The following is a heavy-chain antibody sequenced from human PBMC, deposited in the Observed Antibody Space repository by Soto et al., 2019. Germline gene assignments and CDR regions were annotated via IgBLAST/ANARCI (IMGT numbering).Heavy chain of an antibody. Sequence: GWSLRLSCAASGFTFSSYAMHWVRQAPGKGLEWVAVISYDGSNKYYADSVKGRFTISRDNSKNTLYLQMNSLRAEDTAVYYCARDPPLSVLVVVATDDFWGEGTLVTVSS. CDR2: ISYDGSNK. CDR1: GFTFSSYA. J-gene: IGHJ4*02. V-gene: IGHV3-30-3*01. D-gene: IGHD2-21*01. CDR3: ARDPPLSVLVVVATDDF.